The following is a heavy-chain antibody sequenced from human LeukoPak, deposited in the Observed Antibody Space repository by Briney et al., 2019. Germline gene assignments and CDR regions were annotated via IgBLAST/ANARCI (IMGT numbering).Heavy chain of an antibody. CDR3: AKPEAGASVQRYFHH. V-gene: IGHV3-23*01. J-gene: IGHJ1*01. D-gene: IGHD1-1*01. CDR2: ISGGGDNT. CDR1: GFTFSRYA. Sequence: GGSLRLSCAASGFTFSRYAMSWVRQAPGEGLEWVSAISGGGDNTYYADSVRGRFTISRDNSKNTLFLQMNSLRAEDTAIYYCAKPEAGASVQRYFHHWGQGTLVTVSS.